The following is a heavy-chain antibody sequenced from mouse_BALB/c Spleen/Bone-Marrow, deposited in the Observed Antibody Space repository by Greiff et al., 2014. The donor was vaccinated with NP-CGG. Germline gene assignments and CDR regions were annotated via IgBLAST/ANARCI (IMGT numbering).Heavy chain of an antibody. Sequence: EVQVVESGGGLVQPGGSRKVSCAASGFTFSSFGMHWVRQAPEKGLEWVAYISSGSSXIXXXDXXXXXXTXPXDNXXNTLFLQMTSLRSEDTAMYYCARSTMITTGYYYAMDYWGQGTSVTVSS. CDR2: ISSGSSXI. V-gene: IGHV5-17*02. CDR1: GFTFSSFG. CDR3: ARSTMITTGYYYAMDY. J-gene: IGHJ4*01. D-gene: IGHD2-4*01.